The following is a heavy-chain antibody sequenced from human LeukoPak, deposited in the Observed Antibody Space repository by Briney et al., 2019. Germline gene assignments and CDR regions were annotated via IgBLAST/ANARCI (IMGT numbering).Heavy chain of an antibody. V-gene: IGHV3-30-3*01. CDR1: GFTFSTYA. J-gene: IGHJ4*02. D-gene: IGHD3-22*01. CDR3: AREYDSSGYPFDY. Sequence: RGSLRLSCAASGFTFSTYAMHWVRQAPGEGLEWVAVISYDGSNRYYPDSVKGRFTISRDTSKNTLYLQVNSLRADDTAVYHCAREYDSSGYPFDYWGQGTLVTVSS. CDR2: ISYDGSNR.